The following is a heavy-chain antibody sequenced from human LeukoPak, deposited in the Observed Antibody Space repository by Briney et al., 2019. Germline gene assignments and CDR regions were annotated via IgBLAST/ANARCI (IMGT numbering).Heavy chain of an antibody. Sequence: GGSLRLSCAASGFSLNKNAMNWVRQAPGKGLEWVSVIYSGGSTYYADSVKGRFTISRDNSKNTLYLQMNSLRAEDTAVYYCARGGDYYGSGSYYSRYYYYGMDVWGQGTTVTVSS. J-gene: IGHJ6*02. CDR2: IYSGGST. D-gene: IGHD3-10*01. CDR1: GFSLNKNA. CDR3: ARGGDYYGSGSYYSRYYYYGMDV. V-gene: IGHV3-66*01.